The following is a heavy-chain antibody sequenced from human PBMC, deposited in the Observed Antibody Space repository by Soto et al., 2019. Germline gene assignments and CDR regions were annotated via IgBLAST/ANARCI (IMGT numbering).Heavy chain of an antibody. Sequence: GGSLRLSCAASGFTVSSNYMSWVRQAPGKGLEWVSVIYSGGSTYYADSVKGRFTISRDNSKNTLYLQMNSLRAEDTAVYYCARGQDILTEDYYYMDVWGKGTTVTVSS. CDR2: IYSGGST. CDR3: ARGQDILTEDYYYMDV. V-gene: IGHV3-66*01. CDR1: GFTVSSNY. J-gene: IGHJ6*03. D-gene: IGHD3-9*01.